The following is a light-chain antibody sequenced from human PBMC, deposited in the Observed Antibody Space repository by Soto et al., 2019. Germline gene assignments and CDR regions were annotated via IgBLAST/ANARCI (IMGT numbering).Light chain of an antibody. Sequence: QPVLTQSHSASASRGASVQLTCTLSRGHSSYAIAWHQPQPEKGPRYLMKLNSEGSHSKGDVIPDRFSGSSSGAERYLTISILQSEDEADYYCQTWGTGPWVFGGGTTRTVL. J-gene: IGLJ3*02. CDR1: RGHSSYA. CDR2: LNSEGSH. CDR3: QTWGTGPWV. V-gene: IGLV4-69*01.